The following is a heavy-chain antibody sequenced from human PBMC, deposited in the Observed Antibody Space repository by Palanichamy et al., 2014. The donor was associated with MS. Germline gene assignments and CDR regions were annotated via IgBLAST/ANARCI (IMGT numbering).Heavy chain of an antibody. CDR1: GFSLTTSGVG. J-gene: IGHJ4*02. CDR2: IYWDDDK. CDR3: AHRLVGSSGWDTGVFDY. Sequence: QITLKESGPTRVKPTQTLALTCTFSGFSLTTSGVGVGWIRQPPGKALESLAIIYWDDDKRYTPSLKSRLTVTKDTSNNRVVLTMTDMDPADTATYYCAHRLVGSSGWDTGVFDYWGQGTLVTVSS. V-gene: IGHV2-5*02. D-gene: IGHD6-19*01.